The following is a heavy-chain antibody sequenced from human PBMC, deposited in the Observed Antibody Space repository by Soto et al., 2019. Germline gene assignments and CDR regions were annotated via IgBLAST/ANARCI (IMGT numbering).Heavy chain of an antibody. CDR1: GFTFSSYA. V-gene: IGHV3-23*01. Sequence: EVQLLESGGGLVQPGGSLRLSCAASGFTFSSYAMTWVRQAPGKGLEWVPAISGSGGSTYYADSVKGRFTIPRDNSKNTLHLQMNRVRAEDTAVYYCAKPPFLYGDYRYWSFDLWGRGTLVTVSS. J-gene: IGHJ2*01. CDR2: ISGSGGST. CDR3: AKPPFLYGDYRYWSFDL. D-gene: IGHD4-17*01.